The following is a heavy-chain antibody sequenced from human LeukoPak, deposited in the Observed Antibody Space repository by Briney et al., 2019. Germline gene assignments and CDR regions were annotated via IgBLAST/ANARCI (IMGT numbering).Heavy chain of an antibody. J-gene: IGHJ4*02. Sequence: SVKVSCKASGGTFSSYAISWVRQAPGQGLEWMGGIIPIFGTANYAQKFQGRVTITADESTSTAYMELSSLRSEDTAVYYCARGGPYYGSGSYSAFDYWGQGTLVIVSS. CDR3: ARGGPYYGSGSYSAFDY. V-gene: IGHV1-69*13. D-gene: IGHD3-10*01. CDR2: IIPIFGTA. CDR1: GGTFSSYA.